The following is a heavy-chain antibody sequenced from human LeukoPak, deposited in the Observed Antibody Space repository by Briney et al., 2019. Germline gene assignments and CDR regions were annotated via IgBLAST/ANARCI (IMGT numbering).Heavy chain of an antibody. D-gene: IGHD1-26*01. V-gene: IGHV3-33*06. J-gene: IGHJ4*02. Sequence: GRSLRLSCAASGFTFSSYGMYWVRQAPGKGLEWVAVIWYDGSNKYYADSVKGRFTISRDNSKNTLYLQMNSLRAEDTAMYYCAKDAVTGELLLDYWGQGTLVTVSS. CDR1: GFTFSSYG. CDR3: AKDAVTGELLLDY. CDR2: IWYDGSNK.